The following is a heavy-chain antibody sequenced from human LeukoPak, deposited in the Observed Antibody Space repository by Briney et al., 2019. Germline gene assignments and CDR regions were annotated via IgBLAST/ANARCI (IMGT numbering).Heavy chain of an antibody. V-gene: IGHV1-2*02. J-gene: IGHJ6*02. Sequence: GASVKVSCKASGYTFTGYYMHWVRQAPGQGLEWMGWINPNSGGTNYAQKFQGRVTMTRDTSISTAYMELSRLRSDDTAVYYCARGDLMYYYGSGSYYGMDVWGQGTTVTVSS. D-gene: IGHD3-10*01. CDR1: GYTFTGYY. CDR2: INPNSGGT. CDR3: ARGDLMYYYGSGSYYGMDV.